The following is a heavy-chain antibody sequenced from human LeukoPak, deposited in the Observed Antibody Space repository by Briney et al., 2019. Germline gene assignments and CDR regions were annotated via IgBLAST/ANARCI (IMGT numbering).Heavy chain of an antibody. J-gene: IGHJ3*02. CDR3: ARDWVDSSGYYYGAFDI. CDR1: GFTFSSYW. CDR2: IKQDGSEK. D-gene: IGHD3-22*01. V-gene: IGHV3-7*01. Sequence: GGSLRLSCAASGFTFSSYWMSWVRQAPGKGLEWVAKIKQDGSEKYYVDSVKGRFTISRDNAKNSLYLQMNSLRAEDTAVYYCARDWVDSSGYYYGAFDIWGQGTMVTVSS.